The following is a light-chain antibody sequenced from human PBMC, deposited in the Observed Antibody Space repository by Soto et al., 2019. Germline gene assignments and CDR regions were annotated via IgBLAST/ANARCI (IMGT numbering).Light chain of an antibody. CDR3: QSYDSSLSASV. CDR2: GNS. CDR1: SSNIGAGYD. J-gene: IGLJ2*01. V-gene: IGLV1-40*01. Sequence: QSVLTQPPSVSGAQGQRVTISCTGSSSNIGAGYDVHWYQQLPGTAPKLLIYGNSNRPSGVPDRFSGSKAGTSASLAITGLQAEDEADYYCQSYDSSLSASVFGGGTKLTVL.